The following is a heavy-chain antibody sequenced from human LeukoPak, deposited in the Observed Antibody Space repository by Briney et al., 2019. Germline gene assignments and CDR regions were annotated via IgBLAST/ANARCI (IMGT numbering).Heavy chain of an antibody. J-gene: IGHJ4*02. V-gene: IGHV3-48*01. CDR2: IRSSSRTI. D-gene: IGHD3-22*01. CDR3: ASVYDTDGYYFNY. CDR1: GFTFSTYS. Sequence: GRSLRLSRAASGFTFSTYSMNGVRQAPRVGLEWVSYIRSSSRTIYHADSVKGRFNISRDNAKNSLNLQMDSLRAEDTAVYYCASVYDTDGYYFNYWGQGALVTVSS.